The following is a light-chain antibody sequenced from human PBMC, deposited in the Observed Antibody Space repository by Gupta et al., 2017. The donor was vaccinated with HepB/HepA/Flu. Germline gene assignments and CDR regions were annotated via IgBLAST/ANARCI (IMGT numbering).Light chain of an antibody. CDR2: FNG. V-gene: IGLV1-44*01. Sequence: QSVLTQPPSPSGTSGQRVTISCSGGRSNIGTNAVNWYRQFPGTAPQLLMYFNGVRPSGVPDRFSGSKSGTSASLAVSGLQAEDEADYYCAAWDDSRNGDVFGTGTTVTVL. CDR1: RSNIGTNA. CDR3: AAWDDSRNGDV. J-gene: IGLJ1*01.